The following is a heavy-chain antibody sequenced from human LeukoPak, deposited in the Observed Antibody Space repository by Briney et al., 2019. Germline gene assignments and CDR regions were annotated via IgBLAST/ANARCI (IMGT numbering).Heavy chain of an antibody. CDR1: GYTLTELS. D-gene: IGHD2-21*02. V-gene: IGHV1-24*01. J-gene: IGHJ6*02. CDR3: ATGIVVVTAKNYYGMDV. CDR2: FDPEDGET. Sequence: ASVKVSCKVSGYTLTELSMHWVRQAPGKGLERMGGFDPEDGETIYAQKFQGRVTMTEDTSTDTAYMELSSLRSEDTAVYYCATGIVVVTAKNYYGMDVWGQGTTVTVSS.